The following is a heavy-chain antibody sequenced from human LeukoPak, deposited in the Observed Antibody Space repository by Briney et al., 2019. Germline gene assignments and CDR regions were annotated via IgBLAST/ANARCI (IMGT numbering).Heavy chain of an antibody. V-gene: IGHV4-61*02. D-gene: IGHD5-12*01. CDR2: IYTSGTT. CDR1: GDSISSGTYY. Sequence: PSQTLSLTCTVSGDSISSGTYYWSWIRQPAGKGLEWIGRIYTSGTTNHNPSLKSRVTISVDTSKNQFSLKLSSVTAADTAVYYCARAVGATQGYYYYYYGMDVWGQGTTVTVSS. CDR3: ARAVGATQGYYYYYYGMDV. J-gene: IGHJ6*02.